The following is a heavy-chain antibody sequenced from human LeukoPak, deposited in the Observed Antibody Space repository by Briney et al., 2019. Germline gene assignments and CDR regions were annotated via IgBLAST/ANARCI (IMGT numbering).Heavy chain of an antibody. CDR3: ARASKGLRRRWRDDAFDI. V-gene: IGHV4-34*01. Sequence: SETLSLTCAVYGGSFSGYYWSWIRRPPGKGLEWIGEINHSGSTNYNPSLKSRVTISVDTSKNQFSLKLSSVTAADTAVYYCARASKGLRRRWRDDAFDIWGQGTMVTVSS. CDR2: INHSGST. D-gene: IGHD4-17*01. CDR1: GGSFSGYY. J-gene: IGHJ3*02.